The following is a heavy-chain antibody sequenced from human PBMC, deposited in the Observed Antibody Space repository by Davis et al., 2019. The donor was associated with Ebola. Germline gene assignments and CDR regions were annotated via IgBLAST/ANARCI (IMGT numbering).Heavy chain of an antibody. CDR2: SYYGGRT. Sequence: SETLSLTCTVSGGSIRTHYWSWIRQSPGKGLEWIGYSYYGGRTDYNPSLKSRAIISVDTSKNHFSLKLSSVTAADTAMYYCARASLGTGYAVDYWGQGTLVTVSS. J-gene: IGHJ4*02. CDR3: ARASLGTGYAVDY. V-gene: IGHV4-59*11. D-gene: IGHD2-2*03. CDR1: GGSIRTHY.